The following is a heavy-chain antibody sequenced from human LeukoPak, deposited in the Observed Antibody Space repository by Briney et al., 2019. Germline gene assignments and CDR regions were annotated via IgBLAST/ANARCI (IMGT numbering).Heavy chain of an antibody. J-gene: IGHJ4*02. Sequence: SQTLSLTCAISGDSVSSDTSAWNWIRQSPSRGLEWLGRTYYRSKWYNEYADSVRSRINIYPDKSKNHFSLQLISVSPEGTALYYCARDQWALNSWGQGTLVSVSS. CDR2: TYYRSKWYN. CDR3: ARDQWALNS. D-gene: IGHD1-26*01. V-gene: IGHV6-1*01. CDR1: GDSVSSDTSA.